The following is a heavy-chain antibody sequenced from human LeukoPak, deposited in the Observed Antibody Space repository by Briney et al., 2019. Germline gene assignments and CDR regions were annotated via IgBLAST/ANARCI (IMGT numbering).Heavy chain of an antibody. CDR3: TRGRRFCGADCHSWFDS. D-gene: IGHD2-21*02. V-gene: IGHV3-21*01. CDR2: ISCGATYI. CDR1: GFTFGSYS. Sequence: PGGSLRLSCAASGFTFGSYSMNWVRQAPGKGLEWVSSISCGATYIYYADSLRGRFTISGDSAKDAVSLQMDSLRDEDTAVYYCTRGRRFCGADCHSWFDSWGQGTLVTVSS. J-gene: IGHJ5*01.